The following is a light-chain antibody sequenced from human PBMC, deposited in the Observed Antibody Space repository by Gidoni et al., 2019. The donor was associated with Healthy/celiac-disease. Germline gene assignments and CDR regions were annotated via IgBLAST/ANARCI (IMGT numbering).Light chain of an antibody. CDR2: WAS. J-gene: IGKJ3*01. V-gene: IGKV4-1*01. CDR1: QSVLYSSNNKNY. CDR3: QQYYSTPA. Sequence: DIVLTQSPDSLAVSLGERATIHCKASQSVLYSSNNKNYLAWYQQKPGQPPHLLIYWASTRESVFPDRFSGSGSGTDFTLTISSLQAEDVAFYYCQQYYSTPAFGPXTKVDIK.